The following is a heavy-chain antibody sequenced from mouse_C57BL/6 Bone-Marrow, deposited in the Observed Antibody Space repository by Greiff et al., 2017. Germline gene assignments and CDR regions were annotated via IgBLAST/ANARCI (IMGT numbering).Heavy chain of an antibody. Sequence: EVNVVESGEGLVKPGGSLKLSCAASGFTFSSYAMSWVRQTPEKRLEWVAYISSGGDYIYYADTVKGRFTISRDNARNTLYLQMSSLKSEDTAMYYCTRDRGVRKGFDYWGQGTTLTVSS. V-gene: IGHV5-9-1*02. CDR3: TRDRGVRKGFDY. J-gene: IGHJ2*01. CDR2: ISSGGDYI. D-gene: IGHD2-2*01. CDR1: GFTFSSYA.